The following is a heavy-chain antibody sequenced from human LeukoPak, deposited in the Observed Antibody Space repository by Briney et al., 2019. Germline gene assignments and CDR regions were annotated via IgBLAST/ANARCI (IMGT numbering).Heavy chain of an antibody. CDR2: INSDGSST. Sequence: PGGSLRLSCAASGFTFSSYWMHWVRQAPGKGLVWVSRINSDGSSTSYADSVKGRFTISRDNAKNTLYLQMNSLRVEDTAVYYCTRGGSGYSSSWSTFDYWGQGTLVTVSS. CDR1: GFTFSSYW. D-gene: IGHD6-13*01. V-gene: IGHV3-74*01. CDR3: TRGGSGYSSSWSTFDY. J-gene: IGHJ4*02.